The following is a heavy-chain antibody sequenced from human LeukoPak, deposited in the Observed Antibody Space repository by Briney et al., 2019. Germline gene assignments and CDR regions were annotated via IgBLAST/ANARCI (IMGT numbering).Heavy chain of an antibody. CDR2: INHSGST. V-gene: IGHV4-34*01. J-gene: IGHJ5*02. CDR1: GGSFSGYY. D-gene: IGHD2-2*01. Sequence: SETLSLTCAVYGGSFSGYYRSWIRQPPGKGLEWIGEINHSGSTNYNPSLKSRVTISVDTSKNQFSLKLSSVTAADTAVYYCARAKPKGYCSSTSCYLANWFDPWGQGTLVTVSS. CDR3: ARAKPKGYCSSTSCYLANWFDP.